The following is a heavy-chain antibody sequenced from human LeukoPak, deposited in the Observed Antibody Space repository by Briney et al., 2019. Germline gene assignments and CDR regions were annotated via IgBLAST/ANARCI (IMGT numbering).Heavy chain of an antibody. D-gene: IGHD2-21*01. CDR2: INPNSGGT. Sequence: ASVKVSCKASGYTFTGYYMHWVRQAPGQGLEWMGWINPNSGGTNYAQKFQGRVTMTRDTSTSTVYMELSSLRSEDTAVYYCARDRGRLVGKFDYWGQGTLVTVSS. CDR1: GYTFTGYY. J-gene: IGHJ4*02. CDR3: ARDRGRLVGKFDY. V-gene: IGHV1-2*02.